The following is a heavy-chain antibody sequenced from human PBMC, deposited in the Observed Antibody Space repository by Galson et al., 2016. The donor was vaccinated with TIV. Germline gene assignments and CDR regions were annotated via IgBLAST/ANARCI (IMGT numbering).Heavy chain of an antibody. CDR1: GYSFTSYG. V-gene: IGHV1-18*01. J-gene: IGHJ6*02. D-gene: IGHD6-13*01. CDR2: ISTNNGDR. CDR3: ARGRYSNHGRDV. Sequence: SVKVSCKASGYSFTSYGISWVRQAPGQGPEWMGWISTNNGDRKYVQKFQARVIMTTNTSTTTAFMELRSLKSDDTAVYYYARGRYSNHGRDVWGQGTTVTVSS.